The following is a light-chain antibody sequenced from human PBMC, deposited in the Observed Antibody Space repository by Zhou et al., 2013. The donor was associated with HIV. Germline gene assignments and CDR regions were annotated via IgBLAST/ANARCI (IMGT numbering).Light chain of an antibody. J-gene: IGKJ1*01. CDR2: EAS. V-gene: IGKV1-9*01. Sequence: DIQLTQSPSFLSASVGDRVTITCRASQAISSHLTWYQQRPGKAPKLLIYEASSLQSGVPSRFSGSGSGTEFTLTISSLQPEDFATYYCLQHNNYPWTFGLGTKVEIK. CDR1: QAISSH. CDR3: LQHNNYPWT.